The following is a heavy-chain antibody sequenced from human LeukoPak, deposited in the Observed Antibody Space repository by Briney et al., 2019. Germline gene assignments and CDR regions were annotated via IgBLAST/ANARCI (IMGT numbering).Heavy chain of an antibody. Sequence: SETLSLTCTVSGYSISSGYYWGWIRQPPGKGLEWIGSIYHSGSTYYNPSLKSRVTISVDTSKNQFSLKLSSVTAADTAVYYCARCLYCTNGAGRFDPWGQGTLVTVSS. J-gene: IGHJ5*02. CDR1: GYSISSGYY. CDR2: IYHSGST. V-gene: IGHV4-38-2*02. CDR3: ARCLYCTNGAGRFDP. D-gene: IGHD2-8*01.